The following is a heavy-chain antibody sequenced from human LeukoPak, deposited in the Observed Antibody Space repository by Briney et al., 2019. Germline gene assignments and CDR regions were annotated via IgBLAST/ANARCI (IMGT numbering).Heavy chain of an antibody. V-gene: IGHV7-4-1*02. CDR1: GYTFTSYA. CDR2: INTNTGNP. CDR3: ARDPRILTGYSHLDY. J-gene: IGHJ4*02. D-gene: IGHD3-9*01. Sequence: ASVKVSCTASGYTFTSYAMNWVRQAPGQGLEWMGWINTNTGNPTYAQGFTGRFVFSLDTSVSTAYLQISSLKAEDTAVYYCARDPRILTGYSHLDYWGQGTLVTVSS.